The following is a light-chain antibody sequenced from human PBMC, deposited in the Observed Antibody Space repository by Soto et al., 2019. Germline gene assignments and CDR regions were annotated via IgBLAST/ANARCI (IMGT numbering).Light chain of an antibody. CDR1: QSFSSAY. CDR3: QQYDSSPRT. J-gene: IGKJ1*01. Sequence: EIVLTQSPGTLSLFPGERATFSCRASQSFSSAYLAWYQQKPGQAPRLLIYGASNRATGIPDRFSGSGSGTDFTLTISRLEPEDSAVYYCQQYDSSPRTFGQGTQVEI. CDR2: GAS. V-gene: IGKV3-20*01.